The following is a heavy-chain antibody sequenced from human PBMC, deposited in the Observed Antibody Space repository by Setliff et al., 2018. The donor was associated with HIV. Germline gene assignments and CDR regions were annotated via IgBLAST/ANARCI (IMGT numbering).Heavy chain of an antibody. CDR2: IKEDGSEK. D-gene: IGHD6-13*01. CDR3: MTRELGSAG. CDR1: GFTFSSYS. V-gene: IGHV3-7*01. J-gene: IGHJ4*02. Sequence: PGGSLRLSCTASGFTFSSYSMNWVRQAPGKGLEWVANIKEDGSEKYYVDSVVGRFTISRDNVENSLFLQMNSLRAEDTAVYYCMTRELGSAGWGQGTLVTVSS.